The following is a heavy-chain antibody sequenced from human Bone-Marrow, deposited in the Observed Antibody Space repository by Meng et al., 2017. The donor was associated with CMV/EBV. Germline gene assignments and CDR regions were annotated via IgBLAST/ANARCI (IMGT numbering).Heavy chain of an antibody. V-gene: IGHV3-52*01. J-gene: IGHJ3*02. Sequence: GESLKISCAASGFTFSSSWMHWVCQAPEKGLEWVADIKCDGSEKYYVDSVKGRLTISRDNAKNSLYLQMNSLRAEDTALYYCAKDMPLYGSGESDAFDIWGQGTMVTFSS. D-gene: IGHD3-10*01. CDR2: IKCDGSEK. CDR1: GFTFSSSW. CDR3: AKDMPLYGSGESDAFDI.